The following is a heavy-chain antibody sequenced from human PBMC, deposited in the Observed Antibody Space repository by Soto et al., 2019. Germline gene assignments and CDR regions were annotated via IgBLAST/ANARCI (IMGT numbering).Heavy chain of an antibody. Sequence: PVGSLRLSCAASGFTVSSNYMSWVRQAPGKGLEWVSVIYSGGSTYYADSVKGRFTISRDNSKNTLYLHMNSLRAEDTAVYYCARGDGYKYYAVYWGQGTLVAVSS. CDR2: IYSGGST. CDR3: ARGDGYKYYAVY. V-gene: IGHV3-53*01. D-gene: IGHD2-21*01. J-gene: IGHJ4*02. CDR1: GFTVSSNY.